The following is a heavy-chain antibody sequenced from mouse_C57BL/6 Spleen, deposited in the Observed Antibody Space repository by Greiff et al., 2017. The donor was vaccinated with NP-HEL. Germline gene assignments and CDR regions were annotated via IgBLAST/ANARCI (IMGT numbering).Heavy chain of an antibody. V-gene: IGHV1-64*01. CDR3: AREEGTTFDY. CDR2: IHPNSGST. D-gene: IGHD1-1*01. Sequence: QVQLQQSGAELVKPGASVKLSCKASGYTFTSYWMHWVKQRPGQGLEWIGMIHPNSGSTNYNEKFKSKATLTVDKSSSTAYMQLSSLTSEDSAVYYCAREEGTTFDYWGQGTTLTVSS. CDR1: GYTFTSYW. J-gene: IGHJ2*01.